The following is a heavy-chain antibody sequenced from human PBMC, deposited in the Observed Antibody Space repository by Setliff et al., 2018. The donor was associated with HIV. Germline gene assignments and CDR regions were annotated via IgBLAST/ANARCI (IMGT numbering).Heavy chain of an antibody. CDR1: GYTFTSHD. Sequence: ASVKVSCKASGYTFTSHDINWVRQATGQGLEWMGWMNPNSGDAIYAQNFQGRVTMTTDTSTSTAYIELRSLRSDDTAVYYCARDDDYISSSGLGYWGQGTLVTVSS. V-gene: IGHV1-8*02. J-gene: IGHJ4*02. D-gene: IGHD6-6*01. CDR2: MNPNSGDA. CDR3: ARDDDYISSSGLGY.